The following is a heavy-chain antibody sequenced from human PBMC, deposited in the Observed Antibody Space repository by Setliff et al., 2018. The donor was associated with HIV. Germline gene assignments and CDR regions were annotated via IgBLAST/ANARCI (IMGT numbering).Heavy chain of an antibody. CDR2: INTATGSP. CDR1: GYTFTKYG. Sequence: ASVKVSCKAAGYTFTKYGITWVRQAPGQGLEWMGWINTATGSPMYAQGFKGRFVFSLDTSGSTASLQINSLKAEDTAMYFCARLGTYWSTLNYWGQGALVTVSS. CDR3: ARLGTYWSTLNY. V-gene: IGHV7-4-1*02. D-gene: IGHD2-8*02. J-gene: IGHJ4*02.